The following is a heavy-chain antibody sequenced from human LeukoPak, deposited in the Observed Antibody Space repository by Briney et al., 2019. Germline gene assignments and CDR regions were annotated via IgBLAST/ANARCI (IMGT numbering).Heavy chain of an antibody. D-gene: IGHD3-16*02. CDR3: ARVLGYDYVWGSYRYDWFDP. Sequence: SETLSLTCTVSGGSISSYYWSWIRQPAGKGLEWIGRIYTSGSTNYNPSLKSRVTMSVDTSKNQFSLKLSSVTAADTAVYYCARVLGYDYVWGSYRYDWFDPWGQGTLVTVSS. CDR1: GGSISSYY. J-gene: IGHJ5*02. V-gene: IGHV4-4*07. CDR2: IYTSGST.